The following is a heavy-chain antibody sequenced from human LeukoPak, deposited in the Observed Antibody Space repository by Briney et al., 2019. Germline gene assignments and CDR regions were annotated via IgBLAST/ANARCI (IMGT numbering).Heavy chain of an antibody. V-gene: IGHV3-48*01. J-gene: IGHJ1*01. CDR3: ARGLSSSWLRGYFQH. CDR1: GFTFSSYS. Sequence: HPGGSLRLSCAASGFTFSSYSMNWVRQAPGKGLEWVSYISSSSSTIYYADSVRGRFTISRDNAKNSLYLQMNSLRAEDTAVYYCARGLSSSWLRGYFQHWGQGTLVTVSS. CDR2: ISSSSSTI. D-gene: IGHD6-13*01.